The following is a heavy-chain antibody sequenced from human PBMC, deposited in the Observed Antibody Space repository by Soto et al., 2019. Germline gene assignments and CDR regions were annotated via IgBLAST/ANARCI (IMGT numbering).Heavy chain of an antibody. D-gene: IGHD2-15*01. V-gene: IGHV3-7*01. CDR3: ARDCSGGSCQY. Sequence: VQLMESGGGLVQPGGSLRLSCAASGFTLSYYWMSWVRQAPGKGLEWVANIKEDGSEKYYVASVKGRFTISRDNAQNSVFLQMNSLRGEDTAIYYCARDCSGGSCQYWGQGTLVTVSS. J-gene: IGHJ4*02. CDR1: GFTLSYYW. CDR2: IKEDGSEK.